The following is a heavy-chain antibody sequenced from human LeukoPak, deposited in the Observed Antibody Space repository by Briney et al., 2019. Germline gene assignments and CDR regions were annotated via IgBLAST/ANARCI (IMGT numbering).Heavy chain of an antibody. Sequence: GRSLRLSCAASGFTFSSYAMHWVRQAPGKGLEWVAVISYDGSNKYYADSVKGRFTISRGNSKNTLYLQMNSLRAEDTAVYYCVAARYFDYWGQGTLVTVSS. CDR3: VAARYFDY. J-gene: IGHJ4*02. CDR2: ISYDGSNK. V-gene: IGHV3-30-3*01. D-gene: IGHD6-6*01. CDR1: GFTFSSYA.